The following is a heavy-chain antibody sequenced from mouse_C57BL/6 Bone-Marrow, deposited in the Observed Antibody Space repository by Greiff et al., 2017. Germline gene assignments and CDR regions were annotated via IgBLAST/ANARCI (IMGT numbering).Heavy chain of an antibody. J-gene: IGHJ3*01. D-gene: IGHD2-2*01. V-gene: IGHV1-5*01. CDR1: VYTFPSYW. CDR2: ILPGNSDT. CDR3: SWVKFAY. Sequence: EVQLQQSGTVLARPGASVKMSCKTSVYTFPSYWMHWVKQRPGQGLEWIGAILPGNSDTSYNQKFKGKAKLTAVTSASTAYMELSSLTNEDSAVYYCSWVKFAYWGQGTLVTVSA.